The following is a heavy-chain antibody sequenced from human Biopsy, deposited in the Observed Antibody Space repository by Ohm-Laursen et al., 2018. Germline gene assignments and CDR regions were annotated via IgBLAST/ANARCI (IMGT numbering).Heavy chain of an antibody. CDR2: INTENGNT. CDR1: GYTFPSYG. V-gene: IGHV1-18*01. J-gene: IGHJ6*02. CDR3: ARAKLEPVYYYYGMDV. Sequence: ASVKVSCMASGYTFPSYGISWVRQAPGQGLEWMGWINTENGNTIYAQNLQGRVTMTADTSTSTAYMEVTSLRSDDTAVYYCARAKLEPVYYYYGMDVWGQGTTVTVSS. D-gene: IGHD1-1*01.